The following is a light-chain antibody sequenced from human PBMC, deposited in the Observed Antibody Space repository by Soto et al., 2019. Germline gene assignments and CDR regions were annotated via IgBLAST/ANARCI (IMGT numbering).Light chain of an antibody. CDR3: QKYNSAPRT. J-gene: IGKJ1*01. V-gene: IGKV3-11*01. CDR1: LSVASY. Sequence: EIVLTQSPGTLSLSPGERATLSCRASLSVASYLAWYHQKPGQAPRLLIFDASNRATGVPPRFSGSGSGTDFTLTISSLQPEDVATYYSQKYNSAPRTFGQGTKVDIK. CDR2: DAS.